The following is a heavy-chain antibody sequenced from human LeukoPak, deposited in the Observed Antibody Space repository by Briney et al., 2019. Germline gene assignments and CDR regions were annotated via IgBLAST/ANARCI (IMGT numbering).Heavy chain of an antibody. CDR1: GYSFTSYW. CDR2: IDPSDSYT. Sequence: GESLKISCKGSGYSFTSYWISRVRQMPGKGLEWMGRIDPSDSYTNYSPSFQGHVTISADKSISTAYLQWSSLKASDTAMYYCARQLAYCGGDCYQRPHYYYGMDVWGQGTTVTVSS. D-gene: IGHD2-21*02. V-gene: IGHV5-10-1*01. CDR3: ARQLAYCGGDCYQRPHYYYGMDV. J-gene: IGHJ6*02.